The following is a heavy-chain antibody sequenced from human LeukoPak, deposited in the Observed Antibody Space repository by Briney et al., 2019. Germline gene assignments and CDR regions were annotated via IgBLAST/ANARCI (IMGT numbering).Heavy chain of an antibody. J-gene: IGHJ4*02. V-gene: IGHV4-34*01. Sequence: PSETLSLTCAVYGGSFSGYYWSWIRQPPGKGLGWIGEINHSGSTNYNPSLKSRVTISVDTSKNQFSLKLSSVTAADTAVYYCAPDTIFGAYWGQGTLVTVSS. CDR2: INHSGST. CDR1: GGSFSGYY. CDR3: APDTIFGAY. D-gene: IGHD3-3*01.